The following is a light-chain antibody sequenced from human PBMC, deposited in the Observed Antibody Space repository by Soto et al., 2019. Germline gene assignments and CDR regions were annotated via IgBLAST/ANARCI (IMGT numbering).Light chain of an antibody. J-gene: IGKJ2*01. Sequence: DIQVTQSPSSLTASIGERVTITCRASRSVGGRLNWYQQRPGKAPALLIYDATDLQTGGPSRFRGRGSATDFTTTITSRQPYDVSACYCQHSFGTPPYTFGQGTRL. CDR1: RSVGGR. CDR2: DAT. CDR3: QHSFGTPPYT. V-gene: IGKV1-39*01.